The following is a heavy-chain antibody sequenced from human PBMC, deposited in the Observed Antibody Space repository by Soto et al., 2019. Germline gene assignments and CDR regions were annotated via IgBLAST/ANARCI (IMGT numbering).Heavy chain of an antibody. Sequence: QVQLVQSGAEVKKPGASVKVSCKASGYTFTSYGISWVRQAPGQGLEWMGWISAYNGNTHYAQKLQGRVTTTTDTSTSTAYMELRSLRSDDTAVYYCASNYLYYYGSGNTNYYGMDVWGQGTTVTVSS. J-gene: IGHJ6*02. CDR2: ISAYNGNT. CDR1: GYTFTSYG. CDR3: ASNYLYYYGSGNTNYYGMDV. D-gene: IGHD3-10*01. V-gene: IGHV1-18*01.